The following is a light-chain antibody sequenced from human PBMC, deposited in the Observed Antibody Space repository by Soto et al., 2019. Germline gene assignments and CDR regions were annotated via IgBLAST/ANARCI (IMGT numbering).Light chain of an antibody. V-gene: IGLV2-11*01. CDR2: DVS. J-gene: IGLJ2*01. Sequence: QSALTQPRSVSGSPGQSVTISCTGTSSDVGGYDFVSWYQQHPGKAPKLMISDVSKRPSGVPDRFSGSKSGNTASLTISVLQAEDEADYYCCSYAGDLALFGGGTKLTVL. CDR1: SSDVGGYDF. CDR3: CSYAGDLAL.